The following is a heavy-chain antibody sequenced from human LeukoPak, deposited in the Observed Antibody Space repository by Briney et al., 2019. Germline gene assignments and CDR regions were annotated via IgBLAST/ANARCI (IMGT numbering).Heavy chain of an antibody. Sequence: PSETLSLTCTASGGSISSYYWSWIRQPPGKGLEWIGYIYYSGSTNYNPSLKSRVTISVDTSKNRFSLKLSSVTAADTAVYYCASHTYYYGSGLTFDYWGQGTLVTVSS. V-gene: IGHV4-59*08. J-gene: IGHJ4*02. CDR2: IYYSGST. CDR1: GGSISSYY. CDR3: ASHTYYYGSGLTFDY. D-gene: IGHD3-10*01.